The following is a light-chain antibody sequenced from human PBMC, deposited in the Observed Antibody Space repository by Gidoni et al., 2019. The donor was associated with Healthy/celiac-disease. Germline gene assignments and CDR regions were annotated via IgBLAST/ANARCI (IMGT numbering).Light chain of an antibody. J-gene: IGKJ3*01. CDR3: QQYNSYPLVT. CDR1: QSISSW. V-gene: IGKV1-5*03. Sequence: DIQMTQSPSTLSASAGDRVTITCRASQSISSWLDWYQQKPGKAPKLLIYKASSLESGVPSRFSGSGSGTEFTLTISSLQPDDFATYYCQQYNSYPLVTFGPGTKVDIK. CDR2: KAS.